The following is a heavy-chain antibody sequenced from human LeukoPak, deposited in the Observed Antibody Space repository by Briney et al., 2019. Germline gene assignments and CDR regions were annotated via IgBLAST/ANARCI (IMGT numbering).Heavy chain of an antibody. V-gene: IGHV4-38-2*01. CDR2: IYHSGST. CDR1: DYSISSGHY. CDR3: ARGSSGYYDILTAHPPLL. J-gene: IGHJ4*02. Sequence: SETLSLTCAVSDYSISSGHYWSWIRPPPGNGLKPIGHIYHSGSTYYNPSLKSRVTISVDTAKNQFSLKLSSVTAADTAVYYCARGSSGYYDILTAHPPLLWGQGTLVTVSS. D-gene: IGHD3-9*01.